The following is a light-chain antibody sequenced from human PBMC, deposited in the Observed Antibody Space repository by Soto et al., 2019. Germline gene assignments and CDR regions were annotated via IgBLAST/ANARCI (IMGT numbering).Light chain of an antibody. CDR1: SSDVGAYDY. CDR3: SSYVTSGTLV. Sequence: QSALTQPPSASGSPGQSVTISCTGTSSDVGAYDYVSWYQKHPGKAPKVIIYEVSDRPSGVSDRFSGSKSGNTASLTISGLQAEDEADYYCSSYVTSGTLVFGGGTKVTVL. V-gene: IGLV2-14*01. J-gene: IGLJ3*02. CDR2: EVS.